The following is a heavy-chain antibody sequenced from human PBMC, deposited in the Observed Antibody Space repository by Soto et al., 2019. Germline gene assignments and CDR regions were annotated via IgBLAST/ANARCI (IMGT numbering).Heavy chain of an antibody. CDR2: IYWDDYK. CDR1: GFSLSTSGVG. D-gene: IGHD3-16*01. Sequence: SGPTLVNPTQTLTLTCTFSGFSLSTSGVGVGWIRQPPGEALEWLALIYWDDYKHFSPSLESRLTITKDTSKNQVVLTMTNMDPVDTATYSCVHKGGGDRILDYWGQGTLVTVSS. J-gene: IGHJ4*02. V-gene: IGHV2-5*02. CDR3: VHKGGGDRILDY.